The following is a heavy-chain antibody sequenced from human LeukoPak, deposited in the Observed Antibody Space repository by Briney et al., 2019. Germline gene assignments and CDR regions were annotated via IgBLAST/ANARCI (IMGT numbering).Heavy chain of an antibody. CDR2: ISSSSSYI. J-gene: IGHJ4*02. D-gene: IGHD2-2*01. V-gene: IGHV3-21*01. CDR3: ARPPAYCSSTSCYADY. Sequence: GGSLRLSCAASGFTFGSYSMNWVRQAPGMGLEWVSSISSSSSYIYYADSVKGRFTISRDNAKNSLYLQMNSLRAEDTALYYCARPPAYCSSTSCYADYWGQGTLVTVSS. CDR1: GFTFGSYS.